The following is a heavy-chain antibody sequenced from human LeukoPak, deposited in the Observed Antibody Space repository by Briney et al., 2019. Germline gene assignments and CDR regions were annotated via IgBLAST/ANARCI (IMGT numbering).Heavy chain of an antibody. CDR3: ASLRQQLGGGYFDY. V-gene: IGHV1-2*02. Sequence: VASVKVSCKASGYTFTGYYMHWVRQAPGQGLEWMGWINPNSGGTNYAQKFQGRVTMTRDTSISTAYMELSRLRSDDTAVYYCASLRQQLGGGYFDYWGQGTLVTVSS. CDR2: INPNSGGT. D-gene: IGHD6-13*01. CDR1: GYTFTGYY. J-gene: IGHJ4*02.